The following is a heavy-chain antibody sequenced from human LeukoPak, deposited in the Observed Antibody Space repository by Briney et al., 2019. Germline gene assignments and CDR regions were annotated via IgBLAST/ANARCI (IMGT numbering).Heavy chain of an antibody. CDR2: IIPIFGTA. D-gene: IGHD2-2*01. J-gene: IGHJ6*04. V-gene: IGHV1-69*13. CDR1: GGTFSSYA. CDR3: ARGCSSTSCYAFYGMDV. Sequence: ASVKVSCKASGGTFSSYAISWVRQAPGQGLEWMGGIIPIFGTANYAQKFQGRVTITADESTSTAYTELSSLRSEDTAVYYCARGCSSTSCYAFYGMDVWGKGTTVTVSS.